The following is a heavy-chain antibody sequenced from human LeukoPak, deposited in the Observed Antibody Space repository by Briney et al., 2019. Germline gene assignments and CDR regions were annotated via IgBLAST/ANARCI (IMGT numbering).Heavy chain of an antibody. CDR2: IIPILGIA. V-gene: IGHV1-69*02. CDR3: ARGENYGSGSYYKVRYYYYYMDV. Sequence: SVKVSCKASGGTFSSYTISWVRQAPGQGLEWMGRIIPILGIANYAQKFQGRVTITADKSTSTAYMELSSLRSEDTAVYYCARGENYGSGSYYKVRYYYYYMDVWGKGTTVTVS. CDR1: GGTFSSYT. D-gene: IGHD3-10*01. J-gene: IGHJ6*03.